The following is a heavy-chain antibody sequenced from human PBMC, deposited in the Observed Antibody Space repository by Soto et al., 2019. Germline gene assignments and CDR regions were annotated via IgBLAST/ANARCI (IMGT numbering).Heavy chain of an antibody. D-gene: IGHD4-17*01. CDR1: GGSISSSSYY. CDR2: ISYSGGT. Sequence: PSETLSLTCTVSGGSISSSSYYWGWIRQPPGKGLEWVGRISYSGGTYYTPSLKSRVTISVHTSKNQFSLNLSSVTAADTAVYYCARGFPTVVTVDGWGEGTWITVTS. CDR3: ARGFPTVVTVDG. V-gene: IGHV4-39*01. J-gene: IGHJ4*02.